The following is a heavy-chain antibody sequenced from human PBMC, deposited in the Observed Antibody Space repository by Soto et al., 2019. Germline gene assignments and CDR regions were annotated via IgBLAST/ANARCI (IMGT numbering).Heavy chain of an antibody. J-gene: IGHJ4*02. CDR2: IWYDGSNK. Sequence: PGGSLRLSCAASGFTFSSYGMHWVRQAPGKGLEWVAVIWYDGSNKYYADSVKGRFTISRDNSKNTLYLQMNSLRAEDTAVYYCARDRLPYYYGSGSYQWDYWGQETLVGVSS. V-gene: IGHV3-33*01. CDR1: GFTFSSYG. D-gene: IGHD3-10*01. CDR3: ARDRLPYYYGSGSYQWDY.